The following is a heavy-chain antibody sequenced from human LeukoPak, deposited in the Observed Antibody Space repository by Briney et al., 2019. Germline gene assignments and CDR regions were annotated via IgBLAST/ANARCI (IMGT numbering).Heavy chain of an antibody. V-gene: IGHV4-34*01. J-gene: IGHJ4*02. CDR1: GGSFSGYY. Sequence: SETLSLTCAVYGGSFSGYYWSWIRQPPGKGLEWIGEINHSGSTNYNPSLKSRVTISVDTSKNQFSLKLSSVTAADTAVYYCARENVGGGYYYDSSGYYRYYFDYWGQGTLVTVSS. CDR2: INHSGST. D-gene: IGHD3-22*01. CDR3: ARENVGGGYYYDSSGYYRYYFDY.